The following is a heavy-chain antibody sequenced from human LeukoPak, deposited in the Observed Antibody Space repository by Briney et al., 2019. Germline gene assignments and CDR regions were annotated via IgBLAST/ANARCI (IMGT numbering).Heavy chain of an antibody. CDR2: IYHSGST. V-gene: IGHV4-38-2*01. D-gene: IGHD3-3*01. Sequence: PSETLSLTCAVSGYSISSGYYWDWIRQPPGKGLEWIGSIYHSGSTYYNPSLKSRVTISVDTSKNQFSLKLSSVTAADTAVYYCARRVFGVVTYFDYWGQGTLVTVSS. CDR1: GYSISSGYY. CDR3: ARRVFGVVTYFDY. J-gene: IGHJ4*02.